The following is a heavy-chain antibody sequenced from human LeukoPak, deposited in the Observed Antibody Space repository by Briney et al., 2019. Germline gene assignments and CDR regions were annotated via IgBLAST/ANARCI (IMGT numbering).Heavy chain of an antibody. CDR3: ARQPQVDYYDSSGYYESYYFDY. CDR1: GYSFTSYW. J-gene: IGHJ4*02. Sequence: GESLKISCKGSGYSFTSYWIGWVRQMPGKGLEWMGIIYPGDSDTRYSPSFQGQVTISADKSISTAYLQWSSLKASDTAMYYCARQPQVDYYDSSGYYESYYFDYWGQGTLVTVPS. D-gene: IGHD3-22*01. V-gene: IGHV5-51*01. CDR2: IYPGDSDT.